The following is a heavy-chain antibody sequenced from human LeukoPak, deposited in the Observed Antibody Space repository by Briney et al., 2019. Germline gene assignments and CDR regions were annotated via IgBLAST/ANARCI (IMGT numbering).Heavy chain of an antibody. CDR1: GFTFSDYY. CDR3: ARFFRCHSSGCDTFDI. J-gene: IGHJ3*02. V-gene: IGHV3-11*04. Sequence: PGGSLRLSCAASGFTFSDYYMSWIRQAPGKGLEWVSYISSSGSTIYYADSVKGRFTISRDNAKNSLYLQMNSLRAEDTAVYYCARFFRCHSSGCDTFDIWGQGTMVTVSS. CDR2: ISSSGSTI. D-gene: IGHD6-19*01.